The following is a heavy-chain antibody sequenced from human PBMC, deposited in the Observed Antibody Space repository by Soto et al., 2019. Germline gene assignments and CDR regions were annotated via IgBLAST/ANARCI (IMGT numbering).Heavy chain of an antibody. V-gene: IGHV3-21*01. J-gene: IGHJ4*02. CDR1: GFTFSSYS. Sequence: GGSLRLSCAASGFTFSSYSMNWVRQAPGKGLEWVSSISSSSSYIYYADSVKGRFTISRDNAKNSLYLQMNSLRAEDTAVYYCARSSVDSFYYFDYWGQGTLDTVSS. D-gene: IGHD5-12*01. CDR3: ARSSVDSFYYFDY. CDR2: ISSSSSYI.